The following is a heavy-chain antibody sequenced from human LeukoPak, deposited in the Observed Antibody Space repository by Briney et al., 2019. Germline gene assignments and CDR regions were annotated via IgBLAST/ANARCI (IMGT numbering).Heavy chain of an antibody. CDR2: IVVGSGNT. CDR1: GFTFTSSA. D-gene: IGHD1-1*01. V-gene: IGHV1-58*01. CDR3: AAGRTKHPYYYMDV. J-gene: IGHJ6*03. Sequence: SVKVSCKASGFTFTSSAVQWVRQARGQRLEWIGWIVVGSGNTNYAQKFQERVTITRDMSTGTAYMELSSLRSEDTAVYYCAAGRTKHPYYYMDVWGKGTTVTVSS.